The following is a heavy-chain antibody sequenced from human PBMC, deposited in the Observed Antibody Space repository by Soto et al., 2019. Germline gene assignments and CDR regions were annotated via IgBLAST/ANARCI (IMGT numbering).Heavy chain of an antibody. D-gene: IGHD6-13*01. CDR2: ISYDGRDK. Sequence: QVQLVESGGGVVQPGRSLRLSCAASGFTFSSYGMHWVRQAPGKGLEWVALISYDGRDKYYADSVKGRFTISRDNSKNTVYLLMNSLTVEDTGVYYCGAGQYFSDYWGQGALVTVSS. V-gene: IGHV3-30*03. CDR1: GFTFSSYG. CDR3: GAGQYFSDY. J-gene: IGHJ4*02.